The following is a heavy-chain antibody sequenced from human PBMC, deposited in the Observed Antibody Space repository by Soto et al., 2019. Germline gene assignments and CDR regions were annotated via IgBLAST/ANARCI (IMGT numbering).Heavy chain of an antibody. V-gene: IGHV3-23*01. CDR2: ISGSGGSK. CDR1: GFTFSSYA. J-gene: IGHJ6*01. CDR3: ARDALGLDV. Sequence: WGSLRLSCAASGFTFSSYAMSWVRQAPGKGLEWVSAISGSGGSKDYADSVKGRFTVSRDISKNTVYLQLNSVTVQDTGLYDCARDALGLDVWGQGTTVSVSS.